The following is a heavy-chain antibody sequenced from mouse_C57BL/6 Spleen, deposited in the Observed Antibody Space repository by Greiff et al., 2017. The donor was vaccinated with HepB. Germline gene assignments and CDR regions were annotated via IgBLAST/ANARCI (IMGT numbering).Heavy chain of an antibody. Sequence: EVKLVESGGGLVKPGGSLKLSCAASGFTFSDYGMHWVRQAPEKGLEWVAYISSGSSTIYYADTVKGRFTISRDNAKNTLFLQMTSLRSEDTAMYYCARPTTVVAEDAMDYWGQGTSVTVSS. CDR1: GFTFSDYG. CDR2: ISSGSSTI. V-gene: IGHV5-17*01. J-gene: IGHJ4*01. CDR3: ARPTTVVAEDAMDY. D-gene: IGHD1-1*01.